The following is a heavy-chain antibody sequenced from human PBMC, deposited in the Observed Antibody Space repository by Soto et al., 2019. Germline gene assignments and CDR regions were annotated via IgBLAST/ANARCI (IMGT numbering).Heavy chain of an antibody. CDR1: AFLSSNYA. CDR3: VKVPATSGWYGYFPH. CDR2: ISDNGGST. V-gene: IGHV3-64D*08. J-gene: IGHJ1*01. Sequence: PGGSLRLSCSATAFLSSNYAMHWVRLAPGKGLEFVAAISDNGGSTYYAASVRGRFTISSDYSKNTLYLQMSSLRPDDTAVYYCVKVPATSGWYGYFPHWGQGTLVTVSS. D-gene: IGHD6-19*01.